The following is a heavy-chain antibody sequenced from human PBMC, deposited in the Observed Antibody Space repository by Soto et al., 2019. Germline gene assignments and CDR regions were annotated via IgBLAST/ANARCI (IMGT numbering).Heavy chain of an antibody. J-gene: IGHJ4*02. CDR2: ISPMFGEA. CDR1: GGTFNTYA. Sequence: QVQLVQSGAEMKKPGSSVKVSCQSSGGTFNTYAMNWVRQAPGQGPEWMGDISPMFGEANYAPKFQGRVTITEIESTGTSYMQLSSLTSEDTALYFCAREVQVHTPAFVYWGQGTLVTVSS. CDR3: AREVQVHTPAFVY. V-gene: IGHV1-69*01. D-gene: IGHD3-10*01.